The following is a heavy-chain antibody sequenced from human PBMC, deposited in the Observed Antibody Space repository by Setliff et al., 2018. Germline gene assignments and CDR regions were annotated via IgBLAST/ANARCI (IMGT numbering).Heavy chain of an antibody. D-gene: IGHD3-22*01. Sequence: SETLSLTCTVSGGSISSGDYYWSWIRQPPGKGLEWIGYIYYSGSTYYNPSLKGRVTISVDTSKNQFSLKLSSVTAADTAVYYCAREGSYDSIRFYGMDVWGQGTTVTVSS. CDR1: GGSISSGDYY. J-gene: IGHJ6*02. CDR3: AREGSYDSIRFYGMDV. V-gene: IGHV4-30-4*08. CDR2: IYYSGST.